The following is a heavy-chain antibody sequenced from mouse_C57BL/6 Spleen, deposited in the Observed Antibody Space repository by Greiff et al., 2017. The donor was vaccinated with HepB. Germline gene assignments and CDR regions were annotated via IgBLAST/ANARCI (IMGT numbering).Heavy chain of an antibody. CDR3: ITFTTVVAGGFDY. CDR2: IDPETGGT. Sequence: VQLQQSGAELVRPGASVTLSCKASGYTFTDYEMHWVKQTPVHGLEWIGAIDPETGGTAYNQKFKGKAILTADKSSSTAYMELRSLTSEDSAVYYCITFTTVVAGGFDYWGQGTTLTVSS. CDR1: GYTFTDYE. D-gene: IGHD1-1*01. J-gene: IGHJ2*01. V-gene: IGHV1-15*01.